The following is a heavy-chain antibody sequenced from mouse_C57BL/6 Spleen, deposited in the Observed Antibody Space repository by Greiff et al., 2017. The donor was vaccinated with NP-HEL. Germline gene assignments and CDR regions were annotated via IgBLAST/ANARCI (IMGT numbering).Heavy chain of an antibody. D-gene: IGHD1-1*01. J-gene: IGHJ4*01. V-gene: IGHV14-2*01. CDR3: ALLYYYGSSPYAMDY. Sequence: VQLKESGAELVKPGASVKLSCTASGFNIKDYYMHWVKQRTEQGLEWIGRIDPEDGETKYAPKFQGKATITADTSSNTAYLQLSSLTSEDTAVYYCALLYYYGSSPYAMDYWGQGTSVTVSS. CDR1: GFNIKDYY. CDR2: IDPEDGET.